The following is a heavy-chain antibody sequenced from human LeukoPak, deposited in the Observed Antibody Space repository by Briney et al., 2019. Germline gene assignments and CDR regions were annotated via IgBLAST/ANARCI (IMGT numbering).Heavy chain of an antibody. D-gene: IGHD5-18*01. CDR1: GYTFDDYA. Sequence: GGSLRLSCEASGYTFDDYAMHWVRQAPGKGLEWVSAISWNSGSIGYADSVKGRFTISRDNGKNSLYLQMNSLRTEDAALYYCAKGHTYGLGESYLDFWGQGTLVSVSS. CDR3: AKGHTYGLGESYLDF. V-gene: IGHV3-9*01. CDR2: ISWNSGSI. J-gene: IGHJ4*02.